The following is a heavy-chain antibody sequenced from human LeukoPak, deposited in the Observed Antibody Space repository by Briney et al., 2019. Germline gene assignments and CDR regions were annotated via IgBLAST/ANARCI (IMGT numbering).Heavy chain of an antibody. Sequence: GGSLRLSCAASGFIFNDYYMTWIRQAPGKGLEWLSYISSSGSTMYYADSVKGRFTISRDNAKNSLYLQMNDLRAEDTAVYYCTTDQRGYSSGWYHNWFDPWGQGTLVTVSS. J-gene: IGHJ5*02. CDR1: GFIFNDYY. CDR3: TTDQRGYSSGWYHNWFDP. D-gene: IGHD6-19*01. V-gene: IGHV3-11*01. CDR2: ISSSGSTM.